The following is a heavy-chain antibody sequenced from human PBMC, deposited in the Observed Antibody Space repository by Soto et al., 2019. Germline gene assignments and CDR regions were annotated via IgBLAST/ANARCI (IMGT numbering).Heavy chain of an antibody. CDR2: INRDGSKK. Sequence: EVQLEESGGDLVQPGGSLRLSCAASGCTLSAYWMTWVRQAPGKGLEWVANINRDGSKKSYLDSVRGRFTISRDNVGNSLYLQMDSLSADDTALYYCARDVSPGSSSLYLDAFDIWGQGTMVTVSS. V-gene: IGHV3-7*05. CDR1: GCTLSAYW. D-gene: IGHD6-13*01. J-gene: IGHJ3*02. CDR3: ARDVSPGSSSLYLDAFDI.